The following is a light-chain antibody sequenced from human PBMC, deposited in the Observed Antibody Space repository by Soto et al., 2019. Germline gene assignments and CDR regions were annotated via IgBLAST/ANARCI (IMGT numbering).Light chain of an antibody. CDR1: QSVSSS. CDR2: DAS. J-gene: IGKJ4*01. Sequence: ETVLTQSPATLSLSPGESATLSCRASQSVSSSLAWYQQKPGQAPRLLLYDASNRATGIPARFSGSGSGTDFTLTISSLESDDFAVYYCQQRDSFGGGTKVDIK. CDR3: QQRDS. V-gene: IGKV3-11*01.